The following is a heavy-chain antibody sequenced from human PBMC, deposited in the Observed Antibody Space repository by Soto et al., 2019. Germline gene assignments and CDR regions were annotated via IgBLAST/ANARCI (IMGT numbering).Heavy chain of an antibody. J-gene: IGHJ4*02. CDR1: GYTFNKFA. V-gene: IGHV1-3*01. CDR2: INAGNGNT. D-gene: IGHD5-12*01. CDR3: ARDTSGYSVYDAFDY. Sequence: ASVKVSCKASGYTFNKFAMHWVRQAPGQRLEWMGWINAGNGNTQYSQKLQGRVTITREKSATTAYMELSSLRSEDTAVYYCARDTSGYSVYDAFDYWGQGTLVTVSS.